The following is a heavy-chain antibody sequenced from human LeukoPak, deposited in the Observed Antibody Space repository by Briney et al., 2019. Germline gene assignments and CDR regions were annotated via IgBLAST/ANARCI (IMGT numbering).Heavy chain of an antibody. CDR3: VRGDSVDY. J-gene: IGHJ4*02. V-gene: IGHV3-30*02. Sequence: QPGGSLRLSYVISGFTLSHFGIHWVRQAPGKGLDWVAFIHFNGTNKNYADSVKGRFTVSRDNSKNTVYLQMSSLRGEDTAVYYCVRGDSVDYWGQGTLVAVSA. CDR1: GFTLSHFG. CDR2: IHFNGTNK. D-gene: IGHD3-16*01.